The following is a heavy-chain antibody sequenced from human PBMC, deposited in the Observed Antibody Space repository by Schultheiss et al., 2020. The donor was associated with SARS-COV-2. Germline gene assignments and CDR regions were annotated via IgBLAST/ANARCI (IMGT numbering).Heavy chain of an antibody. V-gene: IGHV4-61*01. CDR2: IYYSGRA. J-gene: IGHJ4*02. CDR3: ARRSYYGIFDY. D-gene: IGHD1-26*01. Sequence: SETLSLTCTVSGGSVSSGSYHWSWIRQSPGKGLEWIGYIYYSGRASYNSALRSRLTISIDTSKNQFSLQLSSVTAADTAVYYCARRSYYGIFDYWGQGTLVTVSS. CDR1: GGSVSSGSYH.